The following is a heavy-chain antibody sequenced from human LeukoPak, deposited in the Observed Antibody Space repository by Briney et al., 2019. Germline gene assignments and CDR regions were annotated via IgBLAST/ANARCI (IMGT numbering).Heavy chain of an antibody. CDR2: IKQDGSEK. J-gene: IGHJ6*03. CDR1: GFTFSSYP. CDR3: ASEKGRNMDV. V-gene: IGHV3-7*01. Sequence: GGSLRLSCAASGFTFSSYPMHWVRQAPGKGLEWVANIKQDGSEKYYVDSVKGRFTISRDNAKNSLYLQMNSLRAEDTAVYYCASEKGRNMDVWGKGTTVTVSS.